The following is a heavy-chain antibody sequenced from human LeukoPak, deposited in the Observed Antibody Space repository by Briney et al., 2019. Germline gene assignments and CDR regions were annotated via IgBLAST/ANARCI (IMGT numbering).Heavy chain of an antibody. CDR1: GFTFSSYA. CDR3: AKDPNSGYDFLNWFDP. J-gene: IGHJ5*02. Sequence: GGSLRLSCAASGFTFSSYAMSWVRQAPGKGLEWVSAISGSGGSTYYADSVKGRFTISRDNFKNTLYLQMNSLRAEDTAVYYCAKDPNSGYDFLNWFDPWGQGTLVTVSS. V-gene: IGHV3-23*01. D-gene: IGHD5-12*01. CDR2: ISGSGGST.